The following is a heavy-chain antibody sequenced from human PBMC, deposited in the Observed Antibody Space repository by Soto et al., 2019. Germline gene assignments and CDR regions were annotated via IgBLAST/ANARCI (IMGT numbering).Heavy chain of an antibody. CDR1: GFTFDNYA. V-gene: IGHV3-23*01. Sequence: EVRLLESGGGLEPPGGSLRLSCVISGFTFDNYAMSWVRQAPGKGLEWVSAISGGGGGTYYADSVRGRFIISRDNSKNTVYLQVNGLRTEDTAVYYCAKDVHYDSSGGLDSWGQGTLVTVSS. CDR3: AKDVHYDSSGGLDS. CDR2: ISGGGGGT. D-gene: IGHD3-22*01. J-gene: IGHJ4*02.